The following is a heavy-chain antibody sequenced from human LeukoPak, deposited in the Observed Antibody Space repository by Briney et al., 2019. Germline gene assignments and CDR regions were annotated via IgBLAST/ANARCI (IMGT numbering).Heavy chain of an antibody. CDR3: AKGTDAFDI. CDR1: GFIFGDYA. J-gene: IGHJ3*02. V-gene: IGHV3-9*01. Sequence: GRSLRLSFVASGFIFGDYAMHWVRQGPGEGLEWVSTINWNSRSTGYADSVKGRFTITRDNAKKSLYLQMNSLTTEDTALYYCAKGTDAFDIWGQGTVVTVSS. CDR2: INWNSRST.